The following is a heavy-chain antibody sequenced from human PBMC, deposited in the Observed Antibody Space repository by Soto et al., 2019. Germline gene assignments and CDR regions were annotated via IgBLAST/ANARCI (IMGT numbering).Heavy chain of an antibody. CDR1: GDSVSSNSAA. CDR2: TYYRSKWYN. D-gene: IGHD2-2*01. Sequence: SRTLSLTCAISGDSVSSNSAAWNWIRQSPSRGLELLGRTYYRSKWYNDYAVSVKTRITINPDTSKNQFSLQLNSVTPEDTAVYYCARELGGPSCRSCPRADYFEHWGQGPLVTVSS. J-gene: IGHJ1*01. V-gene: IGHV6-1*01. CDR3: ARELGGPSCRSCPRADYFEH.